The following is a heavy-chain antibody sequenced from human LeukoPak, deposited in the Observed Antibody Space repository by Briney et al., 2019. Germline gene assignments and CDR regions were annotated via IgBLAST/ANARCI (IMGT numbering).Heavy chain of an antibody. CDR3: ARGRSIAARHWFDP. CDR2: MNSNSGNT. V-gene: IGHV1-8*01. D-gene: IGHD6-6*01. J-gene: IGHJ5*02. Sequence: ASVKVSCKASGYTFTSYDINWVRQATGQGLEWMGWMNSNSGNTGYAQKFQGRVTMTRNTSISTAYMELSSLRSEDTAVYYCARGRSIAARHWFDPWGQGTLVTVSS. CDR1: GYTFTSYD.